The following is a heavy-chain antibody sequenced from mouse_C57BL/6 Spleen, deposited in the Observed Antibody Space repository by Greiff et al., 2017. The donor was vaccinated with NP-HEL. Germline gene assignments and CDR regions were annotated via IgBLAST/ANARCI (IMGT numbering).Heavy chain of an antibody. Sequence: EVKLVESGGDLVKPGGSLELSCAASGFTFSSYGMSWVRQTPDKRLEWVATISSGGSYTYYPDSVKGRFTISRDNAKNTLYLQMSSRKSEDTAMYYCAREATVVATGYFDVWGTGTTVTVSS. CDR1: GFTFSSYG. D-gene: IGHD1-1*01. V-gene: IGHV5-6*01. J-gene: IGHJ1*03. CDR2: ISSGGSYT. CDR3: AREATVVATGYFDV.